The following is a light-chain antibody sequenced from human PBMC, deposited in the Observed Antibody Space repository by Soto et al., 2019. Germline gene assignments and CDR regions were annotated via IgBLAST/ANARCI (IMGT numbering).Light chain of an antibody. CDR1: QTISGW. Sequence: DIQMTQSPSTLSGSVGDRVTITCRASQTISGWLACYQQKPGKAPKLLIYKASSLESGVPSRFSGSGSGTEFTLTISSLQPDDFATYYCQQNNSYFGPGTKVDIK. CDR2: KAS. J-gene: IGKJ3*01. CDR3: QQNNSY. V-gene: IGKV1-5*03.